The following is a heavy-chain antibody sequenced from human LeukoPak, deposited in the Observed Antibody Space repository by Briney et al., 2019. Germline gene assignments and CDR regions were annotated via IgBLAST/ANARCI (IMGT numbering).Heavy chain of an antibody. CDR3: ARGGCSGTSCSVYYYYYGMDV. Sequence: TGGSLRLSCAASGFTFSSYSMNWVRQAPGKGLEWVSYISSSSSTIYYADSVKGRFTISRDNAKNSLYLQMNSLRAEDTAVYYCARGGCSGTSCSVYYYYYGMDVWGQGTTVTVSS. D-gene: IGHD2-2*01. CDR1: GFTFSSYS. J-gene: IGHJ6*02. CDR2: ISSSSSTI. V-gene: IGHV3-48*04.